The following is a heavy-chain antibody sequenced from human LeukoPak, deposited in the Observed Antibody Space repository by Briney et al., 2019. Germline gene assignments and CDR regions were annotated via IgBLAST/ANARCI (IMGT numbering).Heavy chain of an antibody. V-gene: IGHV3-23*01. CDR2: IAGAGGST. D-gene: IGHD1-26*01. J-gene: IGHJ3*01. Sequence: PGGSLRLACAASGFTLNKYAVKGVRQPQGKGRGGVSSIAGAGGSTYYADSVKGRFTLSRDNSENTLYLQLNSLRAEDSGIYYCAKAFRIVGIGNPDDAFDVWGQGTVVTVS. CDR1: GFTLNKYA. CDR3: AKAFRIVGIGNPDDAFDV.